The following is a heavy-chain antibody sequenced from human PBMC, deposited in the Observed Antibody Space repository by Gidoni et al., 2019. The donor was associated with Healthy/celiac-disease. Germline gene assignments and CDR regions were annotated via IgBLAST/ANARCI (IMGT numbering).Heavy chain of an antibody. D-gene: IGHD5-18*01. Sequence: EVQLVESGGGLVQPGGSLRLSCAASGFTFSSYSMNWVRQAPGKGLEWVSYISSSSSTIYYADSVKGRFTISRDNAKNSLYLQMNSLRDEDTAVYYCARVIQLWSDYYFDYWGQGTLVTVSS. J-gene: IGHJ4*02. CDR1: GFTFSSYS. V-gene: IGHV3-48*02. CDR2: ISSSSSTI. CDR3: ARVIQLWSDYYFDY.